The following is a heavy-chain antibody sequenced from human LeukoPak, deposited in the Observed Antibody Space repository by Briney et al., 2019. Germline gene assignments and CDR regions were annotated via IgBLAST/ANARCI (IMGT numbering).Heavy chain of an antibody. Sequence: GGSLRLSCAASGFIFSSYSMNWVRQAPGKGLEWVSYITSSSNTIKYADSVKGRFTISRDNAKNSLYLQMNTLRDDDAAVYYCARDLDYAFDYWGQGTLVTVSS. CDR2: ITSSSNTI. V-gene: IGHV3-48*02. J-gene: IGHJ4*02. CDR1: GFIFSSYS. D-gene: IGHD4-17*01. CDR3: ARDLDYAFDY.